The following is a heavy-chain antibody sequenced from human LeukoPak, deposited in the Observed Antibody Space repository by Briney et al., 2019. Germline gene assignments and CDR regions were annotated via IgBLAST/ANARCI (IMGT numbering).Heavy chain of an antibody. J-gene: IGHJ3*02. D-gene: IGHD1-1*01. CDR2: INAGNGNT. CDR3: ARLAERRFTTKNAFDI. CDR1: GYTFTTYA. V-gene: IGHV1-3*01. Sequence: GASVKVSCKASGYTFTTYAMNWVRQAPGQRLEWMGWINAGNGNTKYSQKFQGRVTITRNTSASTAYMELSSLRSEDTAVYYCARLAERRFTTKNAFDIWGQGTMVTVSS.